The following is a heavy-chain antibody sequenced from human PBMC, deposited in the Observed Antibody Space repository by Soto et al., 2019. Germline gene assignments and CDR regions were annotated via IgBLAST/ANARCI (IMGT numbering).Heavy chain of an antibody. Sequence: QLQLQESGPGLVKPSETLSLTCTVSGGSISSSSYYWGWIRQPPGKGLEWIGSIYYSGSTYYNPSLNSRDTISVDTSKNPFSLKLSSVTAADTAVYYCARAMTKVTTFDYWGQGTLVTVSS. D-gene: IGHD4-17*01. CDR3: ARAMTKVTTFDY. CDR1: GGSISSSSYY. CDR2: IYYSGST. V-gene: IGHV4-39*01. J-gene: IGHJ4*02.